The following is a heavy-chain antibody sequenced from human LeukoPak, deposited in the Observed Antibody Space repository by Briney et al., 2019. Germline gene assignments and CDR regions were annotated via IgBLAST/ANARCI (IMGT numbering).Heavy chain of an antibody. V-gene: IGHV3-9*01. CDR2: ITWNRDNI. D-gene: IGHD2-15*01. Sequence: GGSLRLSCKVSGFTFDDYAMHWVRHTPGKGLEWVSGITWNRDNIGYGDSVKGRFTISRDNAKNLVYLQMTSLRVEDTATYYCAREGSGYDYWGQGTLVVVSS. CDR1: GFTFDDYA. CDR3: AREGSGYDY. J-gene: IGHJ4*02.